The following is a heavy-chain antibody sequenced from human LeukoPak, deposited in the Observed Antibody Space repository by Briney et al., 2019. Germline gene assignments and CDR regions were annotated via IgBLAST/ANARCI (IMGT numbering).Heavy chain of an antibody. V-gene: IGHV4-59*12. J-gene: IGHJ4*02. Sequence: SETLSLTCTVSGGSISSYYWSWIRQPPGKGLEWIGYIYYSGSTNYNPSLKSRVTMSVDTSKNQFSLKLSSVTAADTAVYYCASEERGYSYGYQYWGQGTLVTVSS. D-gene: IGHD5-18*01. CDR1: GGSISSYY. CDR3: ASEERGYSYGYQY. CDR2: IYYSGST.